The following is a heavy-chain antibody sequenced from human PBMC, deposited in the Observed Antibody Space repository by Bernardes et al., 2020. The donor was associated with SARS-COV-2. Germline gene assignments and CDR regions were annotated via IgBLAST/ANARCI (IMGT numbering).Heavy chain of an antibody. V-gene: IGHV3-7*03. CDR1: GFTFSSYW. Sequence: GGSLRLSCAASGFTFSSYWMSWVRQAPGKGLEWVANIKQDGSEKYYVDSVKGRFTISRDNAKNSLYLQMNSLRAEDTAVYYCARDPTWVVVAATAHYFDYWGQGTLVTVCS. D-gene: IGHD2-15*01. CDR3: ARDPTWVVVAATAHYFDY. J-gene: IGHJ4*02. CDR2: IKQDGSEK.